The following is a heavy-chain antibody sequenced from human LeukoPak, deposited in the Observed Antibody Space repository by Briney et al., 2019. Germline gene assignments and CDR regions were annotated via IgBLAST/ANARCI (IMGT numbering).Heavy chain of an antibody. V-gene: IGHV3-53*01. CDR1: GFTFNTYT. CDR3: ASHNYYDTSGYYYSLDY. Sequence: PGGSLRLSCAASGFTFNTYTMNWVRQAPGKGPEWVSVIYGSGTTQYADSVKGRFTISRDNSRNTLYLQMNSLKAEDTAMYYCASHNYYDTSGYYYSLDYWGQGTLVTVSS. J-gene: IGHJ4*02. D-gene: IGHD3-22*01. CDR2: IYGSGTT.